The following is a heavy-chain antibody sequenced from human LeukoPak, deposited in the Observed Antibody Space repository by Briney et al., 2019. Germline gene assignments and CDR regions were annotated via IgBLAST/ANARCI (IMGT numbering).Heavy chain of an antibody. CDR1: GYSISSGYY. J-gene: IGHJ3*02. Sequence: SETLSLTCTVSGYSISSGYYWGWIRQPPGKGLEWIGYIYYSGSTNYNPSLKSRVTISVDTSKNQFSLKLSSVTAADTAVYYCARDKDDAFDIWGQGTMVTVSS. V-gene: IGHV4-61*01. CDR3: ARDKDDAFDI. CDR2: IYYSGST.